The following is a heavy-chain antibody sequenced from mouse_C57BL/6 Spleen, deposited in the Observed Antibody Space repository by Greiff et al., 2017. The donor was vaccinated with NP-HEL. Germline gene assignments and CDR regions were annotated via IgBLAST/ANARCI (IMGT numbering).Heavy chain of an antibody. CDR2: IYPGDGDT. V-gene: IGHV1-82*01. J-gene: IGHJ4*01. CDR1: GYAFSSSW. CDR3: ARGGAMDY. Sequence: VKLQESGPELVKPGASVKISCKASGYAFSSSWMNWVKQRPGKGLEWIGRIYPGDGDTNYNGKFKGKATLTADKSSSTAYMQLSSLTSEDSAVYFCARGGAMDYWGQGTSVTVSS.